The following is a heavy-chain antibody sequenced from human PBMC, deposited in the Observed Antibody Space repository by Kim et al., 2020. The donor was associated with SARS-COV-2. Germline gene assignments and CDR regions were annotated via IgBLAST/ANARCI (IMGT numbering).Heavy chain of an antibody. D-gene: IGHD5-18*01. V-gene: IGHV4-34*01. CDR2: INHSGST. J-gene: IGHJ4*02. CDR3: ARVPRTGRGYRFFDY. Sequence: SETLSLTCAVYGGSFSGYYWSWIRQPPGKGLEWIGEINHSGSTNYNPSLKSRVTISVDTSKNQFSLKLSSVTAADTAVYYCARVPRTGRGYRFFDYWGQGTLVTVSS. CDR1: GGSFSGYY.